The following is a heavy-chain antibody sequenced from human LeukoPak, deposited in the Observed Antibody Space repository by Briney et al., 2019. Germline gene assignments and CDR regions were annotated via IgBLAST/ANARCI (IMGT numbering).Heavy chain of an antibody. CDR2: IYYSGST. D-gene: IGHD6-13*01. J-gene: IGHJ5*02. Sequence: PSETLSLTCTVSGGSISSYYWSWIRQPPGKGLEWIGYIYYSGSTNYNPSLKSRVTISVDTSKNQFSLKLSSVTAADTAVYCCARDIAAAGRFDPWGQGTLVTVSS. CDR1: GGSISSYY. V-gene: IGHV4-59*01. CDR3: ARDIAAAGRFDP.